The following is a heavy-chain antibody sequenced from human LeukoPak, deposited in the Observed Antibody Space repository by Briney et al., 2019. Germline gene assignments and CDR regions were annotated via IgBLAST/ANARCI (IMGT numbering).Heavy chain of an antibody. CDR3: ARDANYDSSYYFDY. CDR2: ISGYNGNT. V-gene: IGHV1-18*01. J-gene: IGHJ4*02. Sequence: ASVKVSCKASGYTFISYGISWVRQAPGQGLEWMGWISGYNGNTNYAQNLQGRVTMTTDTSTSTAYMELRSLRSDDTAVYYCARDANYDSSYYFDYWGQGTLVTVSS. D-gene: IGHD3-22*01. CDR1: GYTFISYG.